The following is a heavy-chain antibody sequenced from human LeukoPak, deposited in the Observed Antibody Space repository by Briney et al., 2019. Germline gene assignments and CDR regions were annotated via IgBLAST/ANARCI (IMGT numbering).Heavy chain of an antibody. Sequence: GGSLRLSCAASGFTISSYGMSWVCQAPGKGLEWVSAISGSGGSTYSSDSVKGRFTISRDNSRNTLYLQMNSLRVEDTAEYYCAKGYSGYYAMYYFDYWGQGTRVTVSS. V-gene: IGHV3-23*01. CDR2: ISGSGGST. D-gene: IGHD3-22*01. CDR1: GFTISSYG. CDR3: AKGYSGYYAMYYFDY. J-gene: IGHJ4*02.